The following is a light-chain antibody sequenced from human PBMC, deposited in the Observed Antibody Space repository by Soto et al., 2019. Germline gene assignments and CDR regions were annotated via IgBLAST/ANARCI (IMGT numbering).Light chain of an antibody. Sequence: QSVLTQPPSASGSPGQSVTISCTGTSSDVGAYNYVSWYQQLPGKAPKLIIYEVSKRPSGVPDRFSGSKSGNTASLTVSGFQAECEADYYCTSYAGFFSFFYVLGTGTEVTVL. CDR2: EVS. CDR3: TSYAGFFSFFYV. V-gene: IGLV2-8*01. CDR1: SSDVGAYNY. J-gene: IGLJ1*01.